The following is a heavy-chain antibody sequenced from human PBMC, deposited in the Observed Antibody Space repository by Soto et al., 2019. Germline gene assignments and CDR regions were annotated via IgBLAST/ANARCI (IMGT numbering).Heavy chain of an antibody. CDR1: GGSISSYY. V-gene: IGHV4-59*01. J-gene: IGHJ6*02. CDR3: ARAMYDFWSGYLYPDYYYYGMDV. D-gene: IGHD3-3*01. Sequence: SETLSLTCTVSGGSISSYYWSWIRQPPGKGLEWIGYIYYSGSTNYNPSLKSRVTISVDTSKNQFSLKLSPVTAADTAVYYCARAMYDFWSGYLYPDYYYYGMDVWGQGTTVTVSS. CDR2: IYYSGST.